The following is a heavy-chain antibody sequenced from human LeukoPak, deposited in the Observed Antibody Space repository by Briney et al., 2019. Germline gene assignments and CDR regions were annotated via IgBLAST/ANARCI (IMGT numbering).Heavy chain of an antibody. CDR1: GFTFSSYA. J-gene: IGHJ5*02. CDR2: ISGSGGST. V-gene: IGHV3-23*01. D-gene: IGHD3-10*02. Sequence: GGSLRLSCAASGFTFSSYAMSWVRQAPGKGLEWVSAISGSGGSTYYADSVKGRFTISRDNSKNTLYLQMNSLRAEDTAVYYCAKDLSGELLSPTFDPWGQGTLVTVSS. CDR3: AKDLSGELLSPTFDP.